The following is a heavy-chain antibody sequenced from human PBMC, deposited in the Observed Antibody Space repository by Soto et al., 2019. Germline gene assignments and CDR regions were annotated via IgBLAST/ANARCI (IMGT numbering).Heavy chain of an antibody. CDR1: GGTFSSYA. V-gene: IGHV1-69*06. J-gene: IGHJ4*02. D-gene: IGHD2-21*01. CDR2: IMPIFGTA. CDR3: ARELTRALTNSVFDY. Sequence: QVQLVQSGAEVKKPGSSVKVSCKASGGTFSSYAISWVRQAPGQGLEWLGGIMPIFGTANYAQRFQGRVTITGDKSTSTAYMELSSLRSEDTAEYYCARELTRALTNSVFDYWGQGTLVTLSS.